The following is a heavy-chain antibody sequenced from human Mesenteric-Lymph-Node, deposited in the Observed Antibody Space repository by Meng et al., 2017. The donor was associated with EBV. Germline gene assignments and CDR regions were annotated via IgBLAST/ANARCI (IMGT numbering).Heavy chain of an antibody. CDR2: IYYGGTT. J-gene: IGHJ4*02. CDR3: ASGRGVVNY. CDR1: GGSINSRPYY. D-gene: IGHD2-21*01. Sequence: VQLQESGPGLVKPSQTLSLTCAVSGGSINSRPYYWSWIRQPPGKGLEWVGYIYYGGTTFYNPSLKSRVTISVDTSKNQFSLNLSSLTAADTAVYYCASGRGVVNYWGQGTLVTVSS. V-gene: IGHV4-30-4*01.